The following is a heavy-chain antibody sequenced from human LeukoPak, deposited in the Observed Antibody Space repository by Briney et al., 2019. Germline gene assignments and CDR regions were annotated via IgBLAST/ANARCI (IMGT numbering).Heavy chain of an antibody. V-gene: IGHV4-4*02. CDR1: GGSISSSHW. CDR2: IYHSGTT. D-gene: IGHD3/OR15-3a*01. CDR3: ARVGLGFDY. J-gene: IGHJ4*02. Sequence: SETLSLTCSVSGGSISSSHWWSWVRQSPGEGLEWIGEIYHSGTTKYNPSLKSRVTISGDKSKNQFSLKLTSVTAADTAVYYCARVGLGFDYWGQGTLVTVSS.